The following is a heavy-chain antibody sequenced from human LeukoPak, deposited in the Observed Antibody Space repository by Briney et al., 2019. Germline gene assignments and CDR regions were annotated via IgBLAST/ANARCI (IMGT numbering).Heavy chain of an antibody. Sequence: SVKVSCKASGGTFSSYAISWVRQAPGQGLEWMGRIIPIFGTANYAQKFQGRVTITTDESTSTAYMELSSLRSDDTAVYYCARDHVENKSPTSFGYWGQGTLVTVSS. J-gene: IGHJ4*02. CDR2: IIPIFGTA. D-gene: IGHD1-1*01. V-gene: IGHV1-69*05. CDR3: ARDHVENKSPTSFGY. CDR1: GGTFSSYA.